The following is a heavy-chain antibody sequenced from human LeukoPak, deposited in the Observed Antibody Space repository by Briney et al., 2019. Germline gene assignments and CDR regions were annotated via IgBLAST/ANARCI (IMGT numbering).Heavy chain of an antibody. J-gene: IGHJ3*02. CDR1: GGSISSSSYY. V-gene: IGHV4-39*01. Sequence: SETLSLTCTVSGGSISSSSYYWGWIRQPPGKGMEWIGSIYYSGSTYYNPSLKCRVTISVDTSKNQFSLKLSSVTAADTAVYYCARRGTRTNAFDIWGQGTMVTVSS. CDR2: IYYSGST. CDR3: ARRGTRTNAFDI. D-gene: IGHD1-1*01.